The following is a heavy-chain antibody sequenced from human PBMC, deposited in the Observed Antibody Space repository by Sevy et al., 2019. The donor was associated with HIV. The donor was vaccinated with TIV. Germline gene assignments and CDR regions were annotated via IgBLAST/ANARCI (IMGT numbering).Heavy chain of an antibody. CDR2: ISGGSGGTT. J-gene: IGHJ6*03. Sequence: GGSLRLSCAASGFTFSSYAMRWVRQAPGKGLEWVSAISGGSGGTTYYADSVKGRFTISRDNSKNTLYLQMNTLRDEDTAVYYCAKPRESSSYYMDVWGKGTTVTVSS. D-gene: IGHD1-26*01. CDR3: AKPRESSSYYMDV. V-gene: IGHV3-23*01. CDR1: GFTFSSYA.